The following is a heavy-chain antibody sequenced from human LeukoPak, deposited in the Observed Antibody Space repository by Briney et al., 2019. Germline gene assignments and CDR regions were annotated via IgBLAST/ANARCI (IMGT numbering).Heavy chain of an antibody. CDR1: GYTFTSYY. V-gene: IGHV1-3*01. D-gene: IGHD3-22*01. CDR2: INAGNGNT. J-gene: IGHJ4*02. CDR3: ARDAWGSGYPNFDY. Sequence: GASVKVSCKASGYTFTSYYMHWVRQAPGQGLEWMGWINAGNGNTKYSQKFQGRVTITRDTSASTAYMELSSLRSEDTAVYYCARDAWGSGYPNFDYWGQGTLVTVSS.